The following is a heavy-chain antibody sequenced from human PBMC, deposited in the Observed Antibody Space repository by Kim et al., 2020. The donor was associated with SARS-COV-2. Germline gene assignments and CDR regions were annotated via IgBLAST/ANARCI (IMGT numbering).Heavy chain of an antibody. J-gene: IGHJ6*02. CDR1: GFTFSSYG. CDR2: ISYDGSNK. CDR3: AKTHPPQVGTYYDFWSGYSSYYYYYGMDV. D-gene: IGHD3-3*01. Sequence: GGSLRLSCAASGFTFSSYGMHWVRQAPGKGLEWVAVISYDGSNKYYADSVKGRFTISRDNSKNTLYLQMNSLRAEDTAVYYCAKTHPPQVGTYYDFWSGYSSYYYYYGMDVWGQGTTVTVSS. V-gene: IGHV3-30*18.